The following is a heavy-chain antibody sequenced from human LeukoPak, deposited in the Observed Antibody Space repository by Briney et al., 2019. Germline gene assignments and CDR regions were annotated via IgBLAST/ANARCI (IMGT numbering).Heavy chain of an antibody. CDR2: ISYDGSNK. V-gene: IGHV3-30*04. CDR3: ATYRQVLLPFES. CDR1: GFTFSSYA. D-gene: IGHD2-8*02. Sequence: GGSLRLSCAASGFTFSSYAMHWVRQAPGKGLEWVALISYDGSNKYYADSVKGRFTISSDNSKNTLYLQMNSLRAEDTAIYYCATYRQVLLPFESWGQGTLVTVSS. J-gene: IGHJ4*02.